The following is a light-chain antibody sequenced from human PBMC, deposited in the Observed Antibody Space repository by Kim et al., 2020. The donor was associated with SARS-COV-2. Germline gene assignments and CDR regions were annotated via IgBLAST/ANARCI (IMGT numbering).Light chain of an antibody. CDR3: QQHTTFPLT. V-gene: IGKV1-12*01. J-gene: IGKJ4*01. CDR2: AAS. CDR1: QDISTF. Sequence: ASVGDRVTITCRASQDISTFLAWYQQKPGKAPKLLIYAASYLESGVPSRFSGSGSGTEFTLTISSLQPEDIATYYCQQHTTFPLTFGGGTKVDIK.